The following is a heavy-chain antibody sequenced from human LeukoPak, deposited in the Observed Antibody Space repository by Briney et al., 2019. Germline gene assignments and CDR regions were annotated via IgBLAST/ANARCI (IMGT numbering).Heavy chain of an antibody. Sequence: GGSLRLSCAASGFTFSSYSMNWVRQAPGKGLEWISYISSSSSTIYYADSVKGRFTISRDNAKNSLYLQMNSLRAEDTAVYYCARDPGGYSYGREFDYWGQGTLVTVCS. CDR3: ARDPGGYSYGREFDY. CDR1: GFTFSSYS. V-gene: IGHV3-48*01. D-gene: IGHD5-18*01. J-gene: IGHJ4*02. CDR2: ISSSSSTI.